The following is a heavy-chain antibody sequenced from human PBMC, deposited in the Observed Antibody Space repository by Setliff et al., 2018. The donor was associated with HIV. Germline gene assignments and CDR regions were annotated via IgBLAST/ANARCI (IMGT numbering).Heavy chain of an antibody. J-gene: IGHJ6*02. D-gene: IGHD3-16*01. CDR1: GFTFSNYA. V-gene: IGHV3-30*04. CDR2: ISYDGSDK. CDR3: ARDWGAGPIYYYYYYGMDV. Sequence: GGSLRLSCAASGFTFSNYAMHWVRQAPVKGLEWVAVISYDGSDKYYADSVKGRFTISRDNSKNTLYLQMNSLRVEDTAIYYCARDWGAGPIYYYYYYGMDVWGQGTTVTVSS.